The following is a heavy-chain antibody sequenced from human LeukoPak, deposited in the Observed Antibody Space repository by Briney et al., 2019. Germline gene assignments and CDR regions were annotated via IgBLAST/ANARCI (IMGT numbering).Heavy chain of an antibody. V-gene: IGHV4-59*01. J-gene: IGHJ6*03. Sequence: PSETLSLTCTVSGGSISSYYWSWIRQPPGKGLEWIGYIYYSGSTNYNPSLKSRVTISVDTSKNQFSLKLSSVTAEDTAVYYCARVGGPYYYMDVWGKGTTVTVSS. CDR2: IYYSGST. CDR1: GGSISSYY. CDR3: ARVGGPYYYMDV.